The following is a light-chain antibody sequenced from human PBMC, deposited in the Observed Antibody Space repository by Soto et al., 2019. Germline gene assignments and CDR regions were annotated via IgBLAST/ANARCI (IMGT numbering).Light chain of an antibody. J-gene: IGLJ2*01. CDR1: TSNIGSNYD. CDR3: QSYDSGLSGVV. Sequence: QSVLTQQPSVSGAPGQRVTISCTGTTSNIGSNYDVHWYQHLPGTAPKLVIYANNNRPSGVPDRFSGSKSGTSASLAITGLQADDEADYYCQSYDSGLSGVVFGGGTKLTVL. V-gene: IGLV1-40*01. CDR2: ANN.